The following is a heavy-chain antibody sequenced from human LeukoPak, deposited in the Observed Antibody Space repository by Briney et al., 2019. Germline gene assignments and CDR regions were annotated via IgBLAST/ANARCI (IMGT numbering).Heavy chain of an antibody. Sequence: GASVKVSCKASGYTFTSYYMHWVRQAPGQGLEWMGIINPSGGSTNYAQKFQGRVTITADESTSTAYMELSSLRSEDTAVYYCATSSSGDSADWFDPWGQGTLVTVSS. CDR2: INPSGGST. V-gene: IGHV1-46*01. CDR3: ATSSSGDSADWFDP. CDR1: GYTFTSYY. D-gene: IGHD4-17*01. J-gene: IGHJ5*02.